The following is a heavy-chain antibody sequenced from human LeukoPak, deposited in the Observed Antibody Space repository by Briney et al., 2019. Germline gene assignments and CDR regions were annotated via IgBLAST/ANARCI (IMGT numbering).Heavy chain of an antibody. CDR3: AKGLQVAEPPDY. CDR2: ISYDGNNK. D-gene: IGHD2-15*01. CDR1: GFSFSNYV. J-gene: IGHJ4*02. V-gene: IGHV3-30*18. Sequence: GRSLRLSCAASGFSFSNYVMYWVRQAPRKGLEWVAVISYDGNNKYYAVSVKGRFTISRDNSKNTLYLQMSSLRGEDTAVYYCAKGLQVAEPPDYWGQGILVTVSS.